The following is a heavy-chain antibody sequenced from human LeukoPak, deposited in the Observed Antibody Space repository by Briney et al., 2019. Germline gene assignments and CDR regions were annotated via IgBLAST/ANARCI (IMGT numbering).Heavy chain of an antibody. J-gene: IGHJ4*02. CDR3: ARLAAAGYDFDS. CDR1: GFPLSSYV. Sequence: GGPLRLSCAASGFPLSSYVVHWVRPAPGKGLEWVADISYEGSNKYYAHPVKGRFTNSRDNYKHTLYLQINSLRAEDTAVYYGARLAAAGYDFDSWGQGTQVTVSS. V-gene: IGHV3-30-3*01. CDR2: ISYEGSNK. D-gene: IGHD6-13*01.